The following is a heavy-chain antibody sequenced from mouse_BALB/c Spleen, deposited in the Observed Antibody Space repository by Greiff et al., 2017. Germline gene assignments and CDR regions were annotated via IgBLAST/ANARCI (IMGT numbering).Heavy chain of an antibody. D-gene: IGHD1-1*01. Sequence: QVQLQQSGAELVKPGAPVKLSCKASGYTFTSYWMNWVKQRPGRGLEWIGRIDPSDSETHYNQKFKDKATLTVDKSSSTAYIQLSSLTSEDSAVYYCARDYGVWGQGTTLTVSS. V-gene: IGHV1-69*02. CDR2: IDPSDSET. CDR3: ARDYGV. J-gene: IGHJ2*01. CDR1: GYTFTSYW.